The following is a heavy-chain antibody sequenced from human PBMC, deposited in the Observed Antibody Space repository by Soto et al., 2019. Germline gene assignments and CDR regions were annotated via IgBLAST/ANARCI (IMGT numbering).Heavy chain of an antibody. Sequence: QVQLVQSGAEVKKPGSSVTVSCKASGGTFSSYAITWVRQAPGQGLEWMGGIIPIFGTANYAQKFQGRVTITADESTSTAYMKLSSLRSEDTDVYYCARVRYSGYEGADYWGQGTLVTVSS. V-gene: IGHV1-69*01. D-gene: IGHD5-12*01. J-gene: IGHJ4*02. CDR1: GGTFSSYA. CDR2: IIPIFGTA. CDR3: ARVRYSGYEGADY.